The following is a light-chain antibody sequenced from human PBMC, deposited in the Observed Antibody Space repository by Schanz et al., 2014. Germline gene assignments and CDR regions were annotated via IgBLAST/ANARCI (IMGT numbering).Light chain of an antibody. V-gene: IGKV2-30*02. Sequence: DVVMTQSPLSLPVPLGQPASISCRSSQSLVHSDGNTYLNWFQQKPGQSPRRLIYKVSNRDSGVPDRFSGSGSGTDFTLKISRVEAEDVGVYYCMQGTHWRSFGQGTKLEIK. J-gene: IGKJ2*03. CDR1: QSLVHSDGNTY. CDR2: KVS. CDR3: MQGTHWRS.